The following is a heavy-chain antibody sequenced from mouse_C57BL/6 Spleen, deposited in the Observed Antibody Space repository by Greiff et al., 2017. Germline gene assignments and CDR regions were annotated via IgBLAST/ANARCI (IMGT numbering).Heavy chain of an antibody. CDR3: ARFGDDYYGHYWYFDV. CDR2: IDPANGNT. D-gene: IGHD2-1*01. CDR1: GFNIKNTY. J-gene: IGHJ1*03. V-gene: IGHV14-3*01. Sequence: EVQLQQSVAELVRPGASVKLSCTASGFNIKNTYMHWVKQRPEQGLEWIGRIDPANGNTKYAPKFQGKATITADTSTNTAYLQLSSLTSEDTAVYYCARFGDDYYGHYWYFDVWGTGTTVTVSS.